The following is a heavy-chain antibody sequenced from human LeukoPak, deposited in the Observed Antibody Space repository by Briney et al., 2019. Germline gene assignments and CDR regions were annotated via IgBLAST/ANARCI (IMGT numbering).Heavy chain of an antibody. Sequence: GGSLRLSCAASGFTFSSYGMHWVRQAPGKGLEWVGVIFYDGTMQYYTDSVKGRFTISRDNSKNTVYLQMDNLRPEDTAVYYCARDARLYKWELLAYWGQGTLVTVSS. D-gene: IGHD1-26*01. CDR1: GFTFSSYG. V-gene: IGHV3-30*03. J-gene: IGHJ4*02. CDR2: IFYDGTMQ. CDR3: ARDARLYKWELLAY.